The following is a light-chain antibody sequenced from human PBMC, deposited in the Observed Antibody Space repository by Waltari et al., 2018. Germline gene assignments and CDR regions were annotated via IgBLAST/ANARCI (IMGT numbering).Light chain of an antibody. CDR3: QERSNWPGGA. Sequence: EIVLTQSPATLSWSPGERATLSCRASQSVRTYLAWYKHRPGPAPRLLIYDASNRATDIPARFSGSGSGTDFTLTISSLQPEDFAVYYCQERSNWPGGAFGGGTKVEIK. CDR1: QSVRTY. CDR2: DAS. J-gene: IGKJ4*01. V-gene: IGKV3-11*01.